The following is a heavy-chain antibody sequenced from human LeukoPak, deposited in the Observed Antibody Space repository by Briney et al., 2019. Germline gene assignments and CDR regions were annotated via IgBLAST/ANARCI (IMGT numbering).Heavy chain of an antibody. J-gene: IGHJ3*02. CDR1: GYSISSGYY. CDR2: IYHSGST. Sequence: SETLSLTCTVSGYSISSGYYWGWIRQPPGKGLEWIGSIYHSGSTYYNPSLKSRVTISVDTSKNQFSLKLSSVTAADTAVYYCARGRVGADAFDIWGQGTMVTVSS. CDR3: ARGRVGADAFDI. D-gene: IGHD1-26*01. V-gene: IGHV4-38-2*02.